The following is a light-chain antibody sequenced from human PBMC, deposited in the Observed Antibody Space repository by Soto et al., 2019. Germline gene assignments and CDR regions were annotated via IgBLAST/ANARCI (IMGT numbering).Light chain of an antibody. CDR2: EVT. Sequence: QSVLTQPPSVSGAPGQRVTISCTGTSSDVGGYNYVSWYQQHPGKAPKLIIYEVTKRPSGVPDRFSGSKSGNTASLTVSGLQADDEADYYCSSHAGINNVVFGGGTKLTVL. CDR1: SSDVGGYNY. J-gene: IGLJ3*02. CDR3: SSHAGINNVV. V-gene: IGLV2-8*01.